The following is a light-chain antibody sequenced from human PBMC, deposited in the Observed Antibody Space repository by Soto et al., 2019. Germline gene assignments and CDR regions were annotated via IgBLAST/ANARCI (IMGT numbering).Light chain of an antibody. CDR2: DAA. Sequence: EIVLTQSPATLSLSPGERATLSCRASQSVSSYLAWYQQKPGQAPRLLIYDAANWATGIPARFSGSGSGTDFPLTISSLEPEDFAVYYCQQRSNWPPRYTFGEGTKLEI. CDR1: QSVSSY. V-gene: IGKV3-11*01. J-gene: IGKJ2*01. CDR3: QQRSNWPPRYT.